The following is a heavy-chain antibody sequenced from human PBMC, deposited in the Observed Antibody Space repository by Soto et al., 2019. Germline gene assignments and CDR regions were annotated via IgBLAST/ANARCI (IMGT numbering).Heavy chain of an antibody. D-gene: IGHD6-25*01. Sequence: QVRLVQSGAEVKKPGSSVKVSCKDSGDTLSSYAISWVRHAPGQGLEWMGAIIPMVETANIAQRFQGSVTITADASTGTVYMELSGLRSEDTAVYYCARDYFSIEAGNSAVADAFDIWGQGTMVTVSS. V-gene: IGHV1-69*01. CDR1: GDTLSSYA. CDR2: IIPMVETA. J-gene: IGHJ3*02. CDR3: ARDYFSIEAGNSAVADAFDI.